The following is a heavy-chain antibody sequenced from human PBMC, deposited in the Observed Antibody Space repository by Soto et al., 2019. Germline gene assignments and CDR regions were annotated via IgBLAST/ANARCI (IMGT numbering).Heavy chain of an antibody. J-gene: IGHJ3*02. CDR1: GFTLSSYW. CDR2: ISRSGNTM. V-gene: IGHV3-48*04. CDR3: VREGRSSTSCNTGCAFDI. D-gene: IGHD2-2*02. Sequence: GGSLRLSCAASGFTLSSYWMTWVRQATGKGLEWVSYISRSGNTMYYGDYVKGRFTISRDNAENSVFLQMISLRAEDTAVYYCVREGRSSTSCNTGCAFDIWGQGTMVTVSS.